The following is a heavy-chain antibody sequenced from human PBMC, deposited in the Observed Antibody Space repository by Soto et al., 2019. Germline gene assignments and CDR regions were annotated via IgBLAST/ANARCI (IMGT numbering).Heavy chain of an antibody. V-gene: IGHV1-69*13. CDR3: ASPSGSGWYGNYHYCMDV. Sequence: SVKGSCKASGGTFSSYAISWVRQAPGQGLEWMGGIIPIFGTANYAQKFQGRVTITADESTSTAYMELSSLGSEDTAVYYCASPSGSGWYGNYHYCMDVRGEGTTVTV. CDR2: IIPIFGTA. D-gene: IGHD6-19*01. J-gene: IGHJ6*02. CDR1: GGTFSSYA.